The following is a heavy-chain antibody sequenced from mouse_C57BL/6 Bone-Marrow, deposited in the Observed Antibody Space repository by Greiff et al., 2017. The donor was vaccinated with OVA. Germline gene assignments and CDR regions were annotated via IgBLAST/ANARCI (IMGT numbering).Heavy chain of an antibody. Sequence: VKLVESGAELARPGASVKLSCKASGYTFTSYGISWVKQRTGQGLEWIGEIYPRSGNTYYNEKFKGKATLTADKSSSTAYMELRSLTSEDSAVYFCARSGSSGAYWGQGTLVTVSA. D-gene: IGHD3-1*01. V-gene: IGHV1-81*01. CDR3: ARSGSSGAY. J-gene: IGHJ3*01. CDR1: GYTFTSYG. CDR2: IYPRSGNT.